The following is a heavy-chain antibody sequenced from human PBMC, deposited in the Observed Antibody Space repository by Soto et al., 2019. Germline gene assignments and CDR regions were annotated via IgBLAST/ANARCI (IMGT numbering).Heavy chain of an antibody. CDR2: IYYIGST. CDR3: ARGYCSGGSCYEFDP. Sequence: PSETLCLTCTVSGGSISSFYWSWLRQPPGKGLEWIGYIYYIGSTNYNPSLTSRVTISVDTSKNQFSLKLSSVTAADTAVYYCARGYCSGGSCYEFDPWGQGTLVTVSS. V-gene: IGHV4-59*01. J-gene: IGHJ5*02. CDR1: GGSISSFY. D-gene: IGHD2-15*01.